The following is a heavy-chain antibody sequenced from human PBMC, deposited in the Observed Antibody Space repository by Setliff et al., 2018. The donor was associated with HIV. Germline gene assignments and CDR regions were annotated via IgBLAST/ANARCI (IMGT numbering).Heavy chain of an antibody. D-gene: IGHD6-6*01. V-gene: IGHV3-23*01. CDR2: ISGSGGST. Sequence: GGSLRLSCAASGFTFSSYAMSWVRQAPGKGLEWVSFISGSGGSTEYADSVKGRFTISRDNSKNTLYLQMNSLRAEDTAVYYCAKQYSMYYYYYMDVWGKGTTVTVLL. J-gene: IGHJ6*03. CDR1: GFTFSSYA. CDR3: AKQYSMYYYYYMDV.